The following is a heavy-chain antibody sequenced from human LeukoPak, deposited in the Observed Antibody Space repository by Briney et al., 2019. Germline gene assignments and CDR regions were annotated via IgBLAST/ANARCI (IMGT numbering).Heavy chain of an antibody. J-gene: IGHJ4*02. CDR1: GFTYSSYA. CDR2: LSGSGNSR. CDR3: ARDVNGGD. V-gene: IGHV3-23*01. D-gene: IGHD2-8*01. Sequence: GGSLRLSCAASGFTYSSYAMTWVRQSPGKGLEWVSTLSGSGNSRYYADSVQGRFTISRDNFKNTLYLQMNSLRVKDTAVYYCARDVNGGDWGQGTLVTVSS.